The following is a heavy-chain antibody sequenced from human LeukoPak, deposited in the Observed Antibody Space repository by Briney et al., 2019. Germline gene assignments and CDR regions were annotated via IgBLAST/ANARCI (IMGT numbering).Heavy chain of an antibody. CDR1: GQSLNSYY. V-gene: IGHV4-34*01. D-gene: IGHD2-15*01. CDR2: IYESGTT. J-gene: IGHJ4*02. Sequence: SSETLSLTCAVYGQSLNSYYWSWVRQLPGEGLEWIGEIYESGTTEYNPSLKSRVTISMVPSKQQFSLSLSSVTAADTAVYYCARGAWATRLGSWGLGTPVIVSS. CDR3: ARGAWATRLGS.